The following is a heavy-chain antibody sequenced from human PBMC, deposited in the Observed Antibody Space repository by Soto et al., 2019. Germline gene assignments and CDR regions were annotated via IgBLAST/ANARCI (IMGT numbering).Heavy chain of an antibody. CDR1: GFTFSNYD. CDR2: ISSSGGII. Sequence: GGSLRLSCAASGFTFSNYDINWVRQAPGKGPEWISHISSSGGIIYYADSVKGRFTISRDNAKNSLYLQMNSLRGEDTAVYYCAREGSVSSSDYYAYYYGMDVWGQGTTVTVSS. J-gene: IGHJ6*02. V-gene: IGHV3-48*03. CDR3: AREGSVSSSDYYAYYYGMDV. D-gene: IGHD3-10*01.